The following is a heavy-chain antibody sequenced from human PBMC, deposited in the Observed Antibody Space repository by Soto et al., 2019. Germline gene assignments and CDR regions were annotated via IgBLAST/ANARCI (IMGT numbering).Heavy chain of an antibody. CDR1: GGSISSGGYY. Sequence: PSETLSLTCTVSGGSISSGGYYWSWIRQHPGKGLEWIGYIYYSGSTYYNPSLKSRVTISVDTSKNQFSLKLSSVTAADTAVYYCARGRDRYSYGFRDAFDIWGQGTMVTVSS. D-gene: IGHD5-18*01. V-gene: IGHV4-31*03. CDR3: ARGRDRYSYGFRDAFDI. CDR2: IYYSGST. J-gene: IGHJ3*02.